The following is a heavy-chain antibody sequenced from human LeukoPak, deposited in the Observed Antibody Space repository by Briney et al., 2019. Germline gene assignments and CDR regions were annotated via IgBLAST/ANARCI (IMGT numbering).Heavy chain of an antibody. D-gene: IGHD6-13*01. Sequence: SETLSLTCTVSGGSISSSSYYWGWIRQPPGKGLEWIGSIYYSGSTYYNPSLKSRVTISIDTSKNQFSLKLSSVTATDTAVYYCARDARGQQLANWFDPWGQGTLVTVSS. CDR1: GGSISSSSYY. CDR3: ARDARGQQLANWFDP. CDR2: IYYSGST. J-gene: IGHJ5*02. V-gene: IGHV4-39*02.